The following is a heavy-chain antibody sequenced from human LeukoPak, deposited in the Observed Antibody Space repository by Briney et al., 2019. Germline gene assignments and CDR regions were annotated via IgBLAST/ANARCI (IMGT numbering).Heavy chain of an antibody. D-gene: IGHD4-17*01. CDR1: GFTFCIYS. J-gene: IGHJ3*01. Sequence: GGSLRLSCAASGFTFCIYSMNWVRQAPGKGLEWVSSIGGSSSSLYYAESVKGRFTISRDNAKNSLYLQMNSLRAEDTAVYYCAKEAGQDYGALDAFDVWGQGTMVTVSS. CDR2: IGGSSSSL. CDR3: AKEAGQDYGALDAFDV. V-gene: IGHV3-21*01.